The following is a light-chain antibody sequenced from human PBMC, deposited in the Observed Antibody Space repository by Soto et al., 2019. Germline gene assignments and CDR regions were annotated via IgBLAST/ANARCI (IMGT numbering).Light chain of an antibody. J-gene: IGKJ1*01. CDR3: QQYNNWPPT. V-gene: IGKV3-15*01. CDR1: QSVSSN. Sequence: EIVFTPSSATPSFSPLERATPSFRASQSVSSNLAWYQQKPGQAPRLLIYGASTRATGIPARFSGSGSGTEFTLTISSLQSEDFAVYYCQQYNNWPPTFGQGTKVDIK. CDR2: GAS.